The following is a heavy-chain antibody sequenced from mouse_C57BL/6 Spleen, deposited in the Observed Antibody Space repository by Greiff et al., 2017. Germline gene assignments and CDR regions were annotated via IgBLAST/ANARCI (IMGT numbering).Heavy chain of an antibody. CDR3: AFYGGYYVDY. CDR1: GYTFTDYY. V-gene: IGHV1-26*01. Sequence: EVQLQQSGPELVKPGASVKISCKASGYTFTDYYMNWVKQSHGKSLEWIGDINPNNGGTSYNQKFKGKATLTVDKSSSTAYMELRSLTSEDSAVYYCAFYGGYYVDYWGQGTTLTVAS. CDR2: INPNNGGT. D-gene: IGHD1-1*01. J-gene: IGHJ2*01.